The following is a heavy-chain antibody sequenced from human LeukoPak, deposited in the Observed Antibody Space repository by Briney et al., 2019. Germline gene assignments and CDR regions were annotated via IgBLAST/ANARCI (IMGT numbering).Heavy chain of an antibody. J-gene: IGHJ5*02. Sequence: GASVKVSCKASGYTFTSYDINWVRQATGQGLEWMGWMNPNSGNTGYAQKFQGRVTMTRNTSLSTAYMELSSLRSEDTAVYYCARDTERFLEWLPPGWFDPWGQGTLVTVSS. CDR3: ARDTERFLEWLPPGWFDP. V-gene: IGHV1-8*01. CDR1: GYTFTSYD. D-gene: IGHD3-3*01. CDR2: MNPNSGNT.